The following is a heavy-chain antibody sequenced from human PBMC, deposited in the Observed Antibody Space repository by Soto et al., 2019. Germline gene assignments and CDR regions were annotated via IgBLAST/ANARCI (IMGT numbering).Heavy chain of an antibody. CDR3: ARDTASRSYGSGY. CDR1: GLRLSDFY. CDR2: ISQVGLEI. D-gene: IGHD4-17*01. J-gene: IGHJ4*02. Sequence: PGSSLKLSSAAPGLRLSDFYISWARQAPGKGLEWVAHISQVGLEIFYADSVKGRFAVSRDNAKNSLSLEMNGLRADDTAVYFCARDTASRSYGSGYWGQGTLVTVSS. V-gene: IGHV3-7*03.